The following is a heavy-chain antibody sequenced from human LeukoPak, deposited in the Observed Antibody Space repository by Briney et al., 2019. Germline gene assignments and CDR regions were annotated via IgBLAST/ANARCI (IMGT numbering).Heavy chain of an antibody. CDR3: ARAGPNYDSSGYYPTTEYFQH. D-gene: IGHD3-22*01. V-gene: IGHV1-46*01. Sequence: ASVKASCKASGYTFTSYYMHWVRQAPGQGLEWMGIINPSGGSTSYAQKFQGRVTMTRDTSTSTVYMELSSLRSEDTAVYYCARAGPNYDSSGYYPTTEYFQHWGQGTLVTVSS. J-gene: IGHJ1*01. CDR2: INPSGGST. CDR1: GYTFTSYY.